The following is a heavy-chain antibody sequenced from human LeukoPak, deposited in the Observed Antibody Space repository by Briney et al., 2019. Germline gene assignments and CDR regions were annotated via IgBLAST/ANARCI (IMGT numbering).Heavy chain of an antibody. CDR3: ARGNSSSWYPYYFDY. D-gene: IGHD6-13*01. J-gene: IGHJ4*02. CDR1: GGSFSGYY. V-gene: IGHV4-34*01. Sequence: SETLSLTCAVYGGSFSGYYWSWIRQPPGKGLEWIGEINHSGSTNYNPSLKSRVTISVDTSKNQFSLKLSSVTAADTAVYYCARGNSSSWYPYYFDYWGKGTLVTVSS. CDR2: INHSGST.